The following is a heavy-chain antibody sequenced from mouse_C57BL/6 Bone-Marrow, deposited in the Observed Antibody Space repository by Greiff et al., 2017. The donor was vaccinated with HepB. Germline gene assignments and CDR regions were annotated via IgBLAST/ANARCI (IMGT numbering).Heavy chain of an antibody. CDR2: IYLNSGST. V-gene: IGHV1-64*01. CDR3: ARQLRLGPWFAY. Sequence: VQLQQPGAELVKPGASVKLSCKASGYTFTSYWMHWVKQRPGQGLEWIGMIYLNSGSTNYNEKFKSKATLTVDTSSSTAYMQLSSLTSEDSAVYYCARQLRLGPWFAYWGQGTLVTVSA. D-gene: IGHD3-2*02. CDR1: GYTFTSYW. J-gene: IGHJ3*01.